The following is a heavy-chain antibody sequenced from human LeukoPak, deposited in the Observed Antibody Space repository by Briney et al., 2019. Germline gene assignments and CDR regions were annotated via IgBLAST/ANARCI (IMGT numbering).Heavy chain of an antibody. V-gene: IGHV3-30-3*01. CDR2: ISYDGSNK. J-gene: IGHJ6*02. CDR3: ARTSVGYYYYGMDV. D-gene: IGHD1-26*01. CDR1: GFTFSSYA. Sequence: GRSLRLSCAASGFTFSSYAMHWVRQAPGKGLEWVAVISYDGSNKYYADSVKGRFTISRDNSKNTLYLQMNSLRAEDTAVYYCARTSVGYYYYGMDVWGQGTTVTVSS.